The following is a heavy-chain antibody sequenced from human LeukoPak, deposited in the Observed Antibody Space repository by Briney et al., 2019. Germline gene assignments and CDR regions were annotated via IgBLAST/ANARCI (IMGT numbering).Heavy chain of an antibody. V-gene: IGHV3-66*01. CDR3: VKEVPGTTIYD. D-gene: IGHD4-11*01. J-gene: IGHJ4*02. Sequence: GGSLRLSCVASGFIVSTNYMSWVRQAPGKGLEWVAVIFRGDGTYHADSVKGRFTISRDTSKNTVYLHVNSLPAEDTAIYYCVKEVPGTTIYDWGQGILVTVSS. CDR2: IFRGDGT. CDR1: GFIVSTNY.